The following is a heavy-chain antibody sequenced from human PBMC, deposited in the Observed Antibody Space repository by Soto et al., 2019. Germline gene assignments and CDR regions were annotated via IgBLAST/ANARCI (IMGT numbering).Heavy chain of an antibody. CDR1: GFTFSSYW. J-gene: IGHJ3*02. CDR3: ASHPSRGAFDI. Sequence: EVQLVESGGGLVQPGGSLRLSCAASGFTFSSYWMSWVRQAPGKGLEWVANIKQDGSEKYSVDSVKGRFTISRDNAKNSLYLQMNGLRAEDTALYYCASHPSRGAFDIWGQGTMVTVSS. CDR2: IKQDGSEK. D-gene: IGHD3-10*01. V-gene: IGHV3-7*02.